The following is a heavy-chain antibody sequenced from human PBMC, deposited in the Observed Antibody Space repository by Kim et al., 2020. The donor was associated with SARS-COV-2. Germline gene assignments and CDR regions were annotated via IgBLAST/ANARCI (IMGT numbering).Heavy chain of an antibody. CDR3: AREVWNHQYFDY. CDR2: ISYDGSNK. Sequence: GGSLRLSCAASGFTFSSYAMHWVRQAPGKGLEWVAVISYDGSNKYYADSVKGRFTISRDNSKNTLYLQMNSLRAEDTAVYYCAREVWNHQYFDYWGQGTLVTVSS. J-gene: IGHJ4*02. D-gene: IGHD1-1*01. V-gene: IGHV3-30-3*01. CDR1: GFTFSSYA.